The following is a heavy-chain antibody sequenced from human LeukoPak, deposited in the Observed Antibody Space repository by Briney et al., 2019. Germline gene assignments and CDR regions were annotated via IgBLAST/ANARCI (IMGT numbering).Heavy chain of an antibody. Sequence: SETLSLTCTVSGGSISIYYWSWIRQPPGKGLEWIGYIYYSGSTYYNPSLKSRVTISVDTSKNQFSLKLSSVTAADTAVYYCARVVSGYYSSSYFDYWGQGTLVTVSS. D-gene: IGHD3-22*01. CDR3: ARVVSGYYSSSYFDY. J-gene: IGHJ4*02. CDR2: IYYSGST. CDR1: GGSISIYY. V-gene: IGHV4-30-4*01.